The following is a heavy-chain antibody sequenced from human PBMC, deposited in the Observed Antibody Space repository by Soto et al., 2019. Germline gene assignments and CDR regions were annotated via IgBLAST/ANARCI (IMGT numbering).Heavy chain of an antibody. Sequence: QVQLVESGGGVVQPGRSLRLSCAASGFTFSSYGMHWVRQAPGKGLEWVAVIWYDGRNKYYADSVKGRFTISRDNSKNTLYRQMYHLRAEDTTVYHWTSNYCDSIGYQFDFWGQGTLVTVSS. CDR3: TSNYCDSIGYQFDF. CDR2: IWYDGRNK. J-gene: IGHJ4*02. CDR1: GFTFSSYG. V-gene: IGHV3-33*01. D-gene: IGHD3-22*01.